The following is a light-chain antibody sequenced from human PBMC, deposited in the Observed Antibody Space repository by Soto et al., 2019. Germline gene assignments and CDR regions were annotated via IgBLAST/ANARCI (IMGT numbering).Light chain of an antibody. Sequence: IVMTQSPLSLPVTPGEPASMSCRSSQSLVHTNGYSYVDWYLQKPGRSPQLLIYMGSNRASGVPGRFSGSGSGTDFTLKISRVEAEDVGVYYCMESLQAPFTFGPGTKVDLK. CDR1: QSLVHTNGYSY. CDR2: MGS. J-gene: IGKJ3*01. CDR3: MESLQAPFT. V-gene: IGKV2-28*01.